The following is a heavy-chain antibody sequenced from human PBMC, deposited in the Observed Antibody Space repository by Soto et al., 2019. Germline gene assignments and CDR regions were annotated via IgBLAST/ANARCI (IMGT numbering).Heavy chain of an antibody. V-gene: IGHV2-26*01. CDR2: IFSNDAK. Sequence: QVTLKESGPVVVKPTETLTLTCTVSGASLRDARMGVSWIRQPPGKALEWLAHIFSNDAKSYSIFLKSRLTLLGEKYKSEVVLILTNMNPVDTATYFYPRMSYTGTQGSRCLNQDRMDVWRQGPTIAVSS. CDR1: GASLRDARMG. CDR3: PRMSYTGTQGSRCLNQDRMDV. D-gene: IGHD1-26*01. J-gene: IGHJ6*02.